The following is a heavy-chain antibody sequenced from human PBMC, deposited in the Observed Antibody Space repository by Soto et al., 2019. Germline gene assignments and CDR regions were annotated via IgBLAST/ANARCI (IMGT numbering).Heavy chain of an antibody. CDR2: IMPVFPTP. D-gene: IGHD3-3*02. J-gene: IGHJ6*02. Sequence: QVQLVQSGAEVKKPGSSVKVSCKASGGTFSTSAISWVRQAPGQGLEWVGGIMPVFPTPDYAQKFQGRVTXPXDXXTTTASLELTSLRTDDTAVYYCARDKDRQQLGGNYYYILDVWGQGTAITVSS. CDR1: GGTFSTSA. CDR3: ARDKDRQQLGGNYYYILDV. V-gene: IGHV1-69*05.